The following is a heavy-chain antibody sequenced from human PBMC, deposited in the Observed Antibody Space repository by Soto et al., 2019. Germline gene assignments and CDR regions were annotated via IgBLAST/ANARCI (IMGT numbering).Heavy chain of an antibody. V-gene: IGHV3-30*18. D-gene: IGHD2-15*01. CDR3: AKDWGKYCSGAPCHLFDC. J-gene: IGHJ4*02. CDR1: GFTFSSYV. CDR2: VSYDGNSK. Sequence: SLRLSCAASGFTFSSYVMHWVRQAPGKGLEWVAIVSYDGNSKYYAESVKGRFTISRDNSRNTLSLQMNSLRAEDTAVYYCAKDWGKYCSGAPCHLFDCWGQGTLVTVSS.